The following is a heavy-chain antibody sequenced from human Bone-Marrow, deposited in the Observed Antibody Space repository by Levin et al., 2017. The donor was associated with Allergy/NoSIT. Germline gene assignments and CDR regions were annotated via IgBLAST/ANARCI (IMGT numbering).Heavy chain of an antibody. CDR3: ARDPSASAESTGFYYFDS. CDR2: INPKSGGT. Sequence: ASVKVSCKTSGYIFTDYYVHWVRQAPGQGLQWMGWINPKSGGTKFTPDFQGRVTMTRDTSTSTAYMEVTGLRSDDTAVYYCARDPSASAESTGFYYFDSWGQGTRVTVSS. D-gene: IGHD3-9*01. CDR1: GYIFTDYY. V-gene: IGHV1-2*02. J-gene: IGHJ4*02.